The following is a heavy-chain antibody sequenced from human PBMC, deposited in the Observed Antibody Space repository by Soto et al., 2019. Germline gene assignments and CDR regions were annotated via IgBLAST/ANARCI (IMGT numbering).Heavy chain of an antibody. CDR3: AKGMTNAAAGTWFDP. CDR1: GFTFDDYT. Sequence: EVQLVESGGVVVQPGGSLRLSCAASGFTFDDYTMHWVRQAPGKGLEWVSLISWDGGSTYYADSVKGRFTISRDNSKNSLYLQMNSLRTEDTALYYCAKGMTNAAAGTWFDPWGQGTLVTVSS. V-gene: IGHV3-43*01. CDR2: ISWDGGST. D-gene: IGHD6-13*01. J-gene: IGHJ5*02.